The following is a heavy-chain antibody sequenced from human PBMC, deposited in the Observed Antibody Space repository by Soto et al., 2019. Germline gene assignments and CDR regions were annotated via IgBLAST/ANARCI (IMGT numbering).Heavy chain of an antibody. D-gene: IGHD2-2*01. J-gene: IGHJ4*02. V-gene: IGHV1-2*04. Sequence: ASVKVSCKASGYTFTGYYMHWVRQAPGQGLEWMGWINPNSGGTNYAQKFQGWVTMTRDTSISTAYMELSRLRSDDTAVYYCARGGYCSSTSCYGPSDYWGQGTLVTVSS. CDR2: INPNSGGT. CDR3: ARGGYCSSTSCYGPSDY. CDR1: GYTFTGYY.